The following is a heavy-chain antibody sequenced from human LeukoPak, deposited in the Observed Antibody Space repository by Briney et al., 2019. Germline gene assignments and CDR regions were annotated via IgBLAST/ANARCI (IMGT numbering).Heavy chain of an antibody. D-gene: IGHD3-10*01. CDR2: INTNDGGT. Sequence: ASVKVSCKASGYTFTSYYMHWVRQAPGQGLAWMGRINTNDGGTNYAQKFQGRVTMTRDMSTSTVYTELSSLRSEDTAVYYCAREGYGSGTYLDYWGQGTLVTVSS. CDR1: GYTFTSYY. V-gene: IGHV1-46*01. CDR3: AREGYGSGTYLDY. J-gene: IGHJ4*02.